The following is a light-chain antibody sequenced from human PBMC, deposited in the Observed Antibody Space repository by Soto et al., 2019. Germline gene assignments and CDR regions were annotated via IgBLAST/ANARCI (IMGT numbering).Light chain of an antibody. V-gene: IGKV1-33*01. CDR3: QQSEKLTRT. CDR2: YXS. J-gene: IGKJ4*02. Sequence: IDMTQSPSSMSASLGGRVTIAXQASQDISNYLTWYQQESGXAPKXXXDYXSNLGTGCPSRFSGSGSGTDFTFTISSLHPDYVATYHCQQSEKLTRTFGGGTKVDIK. CDR1: QDISNY.